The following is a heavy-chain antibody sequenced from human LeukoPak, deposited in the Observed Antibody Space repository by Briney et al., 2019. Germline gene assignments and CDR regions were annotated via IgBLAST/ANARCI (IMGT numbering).Heavy chain of an antibody. CDR2: IIPIFGTA. CDR3: ARWGDYDILTGYYRKNAFDI. V-gene: IGHV1-69*13. CDR1: GGTFSSYA. J-gene: IGHJ3*02. D-gene: IGHD3-9*01. Sequence: SVKVSYKASGGTFSSYAISWVRQAPGQGLEWMGGIIPIFGTANYAQKFQGRVTITADESTSTAYMELSSLRSEDTAVYYCARWGDYDILTGYYRKNAFDIWGQGTMVTVSS.